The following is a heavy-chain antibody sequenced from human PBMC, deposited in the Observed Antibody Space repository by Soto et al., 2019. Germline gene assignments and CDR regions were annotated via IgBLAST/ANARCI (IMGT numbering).Heavy chain of an antibody. CDR2: MYNTGST. CDR1: GYSISSYY. Sequence: QVRLQESGPGLVKPSETLSLTCSVSGYSISSYYWSCIRQPPGKGLEWIGYMYNTGSTIYNPSLKSRVTISVDTSKNQFSLKLNSVTAADTAVYYCARDLWGYCGADCYPLDVWGQGTTVTVSS. J-gene: IGHJ6*02. V-gene: IGHV4-59*01. CDR3: ARDLWGYCGADCYPLDV. D-gene: IGHD2-21*02.